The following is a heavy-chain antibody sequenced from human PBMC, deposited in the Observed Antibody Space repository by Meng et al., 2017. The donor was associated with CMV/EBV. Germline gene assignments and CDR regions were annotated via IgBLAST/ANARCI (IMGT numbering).Heavy chain of an antibody. CDR3: ARVGPDSGSYSDDY. V-gene: IGHV1-18*01. CDR2: ISAYNGNT. J-gene: IGHJ4*02. CDR1: GYTFTSYG. Sequence: ASVKVPCKASGYTFTSYGISWVRQAPGQGLEWMGWISAYNGNTNYAQKLQGRVTMTTDTSTSTAYMELRSLRSDDTAVYYCARVGPDSGSYSDDYWGQGTLVTVSS. D-gene: IGHD1-26*01.